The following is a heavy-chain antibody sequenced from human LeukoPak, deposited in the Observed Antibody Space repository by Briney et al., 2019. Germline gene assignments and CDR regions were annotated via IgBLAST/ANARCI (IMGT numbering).Heavy chain of an antibody. Sequence: ASVKVSCKASGYTFNAYYLHWVRQAPGQGLEWMGWINPNSGDTKYAQKFQGRVTMTGDTSISTAYMELSRLRFDDTAMYYCAILRLSTGLWWFFDLWGRGTLVTVSS. D-gene: IGHD2-8*02. CDR1: GYTFNAYY. J-gene: IGHJ2*01. CDR2: INPNSGDT. CDR3: AILRLSTGLWWFFDL. V-gene: IGHV1-2*02.